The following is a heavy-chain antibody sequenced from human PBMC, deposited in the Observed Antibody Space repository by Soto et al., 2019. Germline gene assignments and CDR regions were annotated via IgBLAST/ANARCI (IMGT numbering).Heavy chain of an antibody. CDR2: IIPISSTT. V-gene: IGHV1-69*01. Sequence: QVELVQSGAEVKKPGSSVKVSCKASGGNFITFASSWVRQAPGQGLEWMGEIIPISSTTKSAHKFQDRVTISADGSSSTVHMELRSLKSEDTAIYFCAKKLVIDPFGSYGLDVWGQGTTVTVSS. D-gene: IGHD2-21*01. CDR3: AKKLVIDPFGSYGLDV. J-gene: IGHJ6*02. CDR1: GGNFITFA.